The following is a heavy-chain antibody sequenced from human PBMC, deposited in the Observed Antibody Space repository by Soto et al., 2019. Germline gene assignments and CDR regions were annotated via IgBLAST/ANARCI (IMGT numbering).Heavy chain of an antibody. CDR2: ISSSSSYI. CDR3: AREGIAVAGYYFDY. D-gene: IGHD6-19*01. J-gene: IGHJ4*02. V-gene: IGHV3-21*01. Sequence: ESVGGLVKPGGSLRLSCAASGFTFSSYSMNWVRQAPGKGLEWVSSISSSSSYIYYADSVKGRFTISRDNAKNSLYLQMNSLRAEDTAMYYCAREGIAVAGYYFDYWGQGTLVTVSS. CDR1: GFTFSSYS.